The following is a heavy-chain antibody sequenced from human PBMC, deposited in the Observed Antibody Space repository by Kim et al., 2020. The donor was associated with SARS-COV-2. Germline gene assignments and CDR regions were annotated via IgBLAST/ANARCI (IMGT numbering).Heavy chain of an antibody. V-gene: IGHV3-23*01. D-gene: IGHD3-16*01. J-gene: IGHJ3*02. CDR3: ANPGVYDSHAFDI. Sequence: YADSVKGRFTISRDNSKNTLYLQMNSLRAEDTAVYYCANPGVYDSHAFDIWGQGTMVTVSS.